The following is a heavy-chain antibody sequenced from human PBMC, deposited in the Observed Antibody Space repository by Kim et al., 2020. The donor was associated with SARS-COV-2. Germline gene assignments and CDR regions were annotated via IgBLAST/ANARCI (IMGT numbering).Heavy chain of an antibody. CDR1: GYTFTSYG. V-gene: IGHV1-18*01. J-gene: IGHJ6*02. Sequence: ASVKVSCKASGYTFTSYGISWVRQAPGEGLEWMGWISAYNGNTNYAQKLQGRVTMTTDTSTSTAYMELRSLRSDDTAVYYCARDQETSNPPPYGMDVWGQGTTVTVSS. CDR2: ISAYNGNT. CDR3: ARDQETSNPPPYGMDV.